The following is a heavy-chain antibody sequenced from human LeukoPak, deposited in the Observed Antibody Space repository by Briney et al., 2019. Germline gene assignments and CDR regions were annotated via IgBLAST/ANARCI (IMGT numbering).Heavy chain of an antibody. CDR2: IYYSGST. V-gene: IGHV4-31*03. CDR3: ASDRDYGFVY. Sequence: SETLSLTCTVSGGSISSGGYYWSWIRQHPGKGREWIGYIYYSGSTYYNPSLKSRVTISVDTSKNQFTLNLSSVNAADTAVYYCASDRDYGFVYWGQGTLVTVAS. CDR1: GGSISSGGYY. D-gene: IGHD3-10*01. J-gene: IGHJ4*02.